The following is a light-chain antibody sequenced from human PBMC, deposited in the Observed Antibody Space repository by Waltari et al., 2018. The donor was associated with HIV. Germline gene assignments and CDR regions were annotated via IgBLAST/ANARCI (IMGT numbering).Light chain of an antibody. Sequence: ETVLTQSPGTLSLSPGEGATLSCRASQSIRGIFLAWYQQKPGQAPRLLINGASNRATGISDRFTVSGSATDFTLTIIRLEPQDSAVYYCQQYSRSPLTFGGGTKVAIK. CDR3: QQYSRSPLT. V-gene: IGKV3-20*01. J-gene: IGKJ4*01. CDR2: GAS. CDR1: QSIRGIF.